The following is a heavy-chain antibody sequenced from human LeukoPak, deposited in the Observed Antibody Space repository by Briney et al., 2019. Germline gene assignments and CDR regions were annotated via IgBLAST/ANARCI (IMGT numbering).Heavy chain of an antibody. J-gene: IGHJ4*02. CDR2: ISTGGGNI. CDR3: ARDRIQWLPLDY. D-gene: IGHD3-22*01. V-gene: IGHV3-48*03. CDR1: GFTFSGFE. Sequence: PGGSLRLSCAASGFTFSGFEMNWVRQAPGKGLEWVSYISTGGGNIYYADSVKGRFTISRDNAKNSLYLQMNSLRAEDTAVYYCARDRIQWLPLDYWGQGTLVTVSS.